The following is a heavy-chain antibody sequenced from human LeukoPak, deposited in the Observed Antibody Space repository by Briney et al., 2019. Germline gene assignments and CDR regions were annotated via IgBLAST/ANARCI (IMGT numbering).Heavy chain of an antibody. V-gene: IGHV3-23*01. Sequence: PGGSLRLSCAASGFTFSSYAMSWVRQAPGKGLEWVSAISGSGGSTYYADSVKGRFTISRDNSRNTLFLQMNNLRDEDTAIYYCAKRQGGRLGLFDYWGQGTLVTVSS. CDR1: GFTFSSYA. J-gene: IGHJ4*02. CDR2: ISGSGGST. CDR3: AKRQGGRLGLFDY. D-gene: IGHD1-26*01.